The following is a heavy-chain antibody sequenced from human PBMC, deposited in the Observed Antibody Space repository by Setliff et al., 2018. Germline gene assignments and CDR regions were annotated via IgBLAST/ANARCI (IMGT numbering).Heavy chain of an antibody. D-gene: IGHD6-19*01. CDR2: ISYDGFKI. CDR1: GFTLRNSG. V-gene: IGHV3-30*03. J-gene: IGHJ1*01. CDR3: AREGSIGWSQYLHH. Sequence: QPGGSLRLSCAASGFTLRNSGMHWVRQAPGRGLEWVTFISYDGFKIYYAESVKGRFTISRDISTNTLFLEIDSLRSEDTGLYYCAREGSIGWSQYLHHWGQGTPVTVSS.